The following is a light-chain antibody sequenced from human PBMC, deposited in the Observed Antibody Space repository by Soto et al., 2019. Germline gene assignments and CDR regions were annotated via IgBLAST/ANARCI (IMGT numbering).Light chain of an antibody. CDR3: QQRSNWPFT. CDR2: DAS. Sequence: ESVLTQSPATLSLSPGERATLSCRASQSVSSYLAWYQQQPGQAPRLLIYDASNRATGIPARFSGSGSGTDFTLTISSLEPEDFAVYYCQQRSNWPFTSGPGTKADIK. CDR1: QSVSSY. J-gene: IGKJ3*01. V-gene: IGKV3-11*01.